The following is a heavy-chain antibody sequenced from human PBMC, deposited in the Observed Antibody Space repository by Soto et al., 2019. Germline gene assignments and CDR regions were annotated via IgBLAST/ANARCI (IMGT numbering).Heavy chain of an antibody. V-gene: IGHV3-15*07. CDR2: IKSKTDGGTT. CDR1: GFTFSNAW. Sequence: GGSLRLSCAASGFTFSNAWMNWVRQAPGKGLEWVGRIKSKTDGGTTDYAAPVKGRFTISRDDSKNTLYLQMNSLKTEDTAVYYCTSNRWYYDFWSGYYADYWGQGTLVTVPS. CDR3: TSNRWYYDFWSGYYADY. D-gene: IGHD3-3*01. J-gene: IGHJ4*02.